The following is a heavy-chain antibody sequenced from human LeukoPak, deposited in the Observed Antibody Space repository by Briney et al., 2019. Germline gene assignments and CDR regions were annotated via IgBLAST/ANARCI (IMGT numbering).Heavy chain of an antibody. V-gene: IGHV4-59*08. Sequence: SETLSLTCTVSGGSISSYYWSWIRQPPGKGLEWIGYIYYSGSTNYNPSLKSRVTISVDTSKNQFSLKLSSVTAADTAVYYCARQPTTMSGYPQNWLDPWGQGTLVTVSS. J-gene: IGHJ5*02. CDR3: ARQPTTMSGYPQNWLDP. CDR1: GGSISSYY. D-gene: IGHD3-3*01. CDR2: IYYSGST.